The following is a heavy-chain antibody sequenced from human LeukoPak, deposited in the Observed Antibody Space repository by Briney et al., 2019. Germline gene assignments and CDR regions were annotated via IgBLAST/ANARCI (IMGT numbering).Heavy chain of an antibody. Sequence: PGGSLRLSCAASGFLHSRFPEIWLRQAPGKGLEWVSGVSGSGGSTYYADSVKGRFTISRDNSKNTLYQQMNSLRAEDTGVYDCEQALDKGDTISVIWGQGTLVTVSS. CDR2: VSGSGGST. CDR3: EQALDKGDTISVI. D-gene: IGHD5-12*01. V-gene: IGHV3-23*01. J-gene: IGHJ4*02. CDR1: GFLHSRFP.